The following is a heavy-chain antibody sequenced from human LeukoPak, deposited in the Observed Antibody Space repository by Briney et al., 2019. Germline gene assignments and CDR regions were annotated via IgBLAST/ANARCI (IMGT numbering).Heavy chain of an antibody. D-gene: IGHD6-13*01. Sequence: ASVKVSCKASGYTFTGYYMHWVRQAPGQGLEWVGWINPNSGGTNYAQKFQGRVTMTRDTSISTAYMELSRLRSDDTAVYYCASLEAAAPHGFDPWGQGTLVTVSS. CDR1: GYTFTGYY. V-gene: IGHV1-2*02. J-gene: IGHJ5*02. CDR3: ASLEAAAPHGFDP. CDR2: INPNSGGT.